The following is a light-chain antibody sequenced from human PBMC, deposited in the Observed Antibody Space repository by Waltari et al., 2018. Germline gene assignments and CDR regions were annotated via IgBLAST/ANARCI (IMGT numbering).Light chain of an antibody. V-gene: IGKV1-27*01. J-gene: IGKJ1*01. Sequence: DIQMTHSPSSLSASVGATVTITCRASQDINKTLAWYQHKPGKVPKLLIYVASTLQSVVSSRFSGSGSGTDFTLTITNLQPEDVATYYCQKYDSVPWTFGPGTKVEIK. CDR2: VAS. CDR3: QKYDSVPWT. CDR1: QDINKT.